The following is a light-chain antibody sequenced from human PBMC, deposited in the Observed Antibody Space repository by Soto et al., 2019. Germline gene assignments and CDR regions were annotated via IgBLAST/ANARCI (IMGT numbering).Light chain of an antibody. J-gene: IGKJ2*01. CDR1: QGISNY. Sequence: DIQMTQSPSAMSASVGDRVTITCRASQGISNYLAWFQQKPGQGPKRLIYGASNLQSGVPPRFSGSGSETEFTLTISNLHPEDIATYYCLQHNAYPFTFGQGTKLEIK. CDR3: LQHNAYPFT. V-gene: IGKV1-17*03. CDR2: GAS.